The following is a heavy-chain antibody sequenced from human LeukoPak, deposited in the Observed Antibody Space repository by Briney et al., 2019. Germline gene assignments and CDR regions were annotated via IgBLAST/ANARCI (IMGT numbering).Heavy chain of an antibody. CDR1: GFTFSNYG. D-gene: IGHD3-3*01. J-gene: IGHJ6*02. CDR2: ISSSSSYI. V-gene: IGHV3-21*01. Sequence: GGSLRLSCAASGFTFSNYGMCWVRQAPGKGLEWVSSISSSSSYIYYADSVKGRFTISRDNAKNSLYLQMNSLRAEDTAVYYCARDRNDFWSEYYYYYGMDVWGQGTTVTVSS. CDR3: ARDRNDFWSEYYYYYGMDV.